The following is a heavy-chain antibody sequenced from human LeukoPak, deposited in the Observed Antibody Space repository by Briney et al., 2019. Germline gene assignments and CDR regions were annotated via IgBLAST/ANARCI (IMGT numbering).Heavy chain of an antibody. CDR2: ISGSGGST. Sequence: GGSLRLSCAASGFTFSSYAMSWVRQAPGKGLEWVSAISGSGGSTYYVDSVKGRFTISRDNSKNTLYLQVNSLRAEDTAVYYCAKGGKWDVTPFDYWGQGTLVTVSS. V-gene: IGHV3-23*01. CDR3: AKGGKWDVTPFDY. J-gene: IGHJ4*02. D-gene: IGHD1-26*01. CDR1: GFTFSSYA.